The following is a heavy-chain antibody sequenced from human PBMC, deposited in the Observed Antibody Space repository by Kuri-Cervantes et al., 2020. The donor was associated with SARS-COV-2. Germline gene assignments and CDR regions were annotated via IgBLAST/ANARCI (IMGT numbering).Heavy chain of an antibody. CDR1: GGSFSGYY. V-gene: IGHV4-34*01. Sequence: SETLSLTCAVYGGSFSGYYWSRIRQPPGKGLEWIGVINHSGSTNYNPSLKSRVTISVDTSKNQFSLKLSSVTAADTAVYYCARVKGIVLIDWFDPWGQGTLVTVSS. J-gene: IGHJ5*02. D-gene: IGHD2-8*01. CDR3: ARVKGIVLIDWFDP. CDR2: INHSGST.